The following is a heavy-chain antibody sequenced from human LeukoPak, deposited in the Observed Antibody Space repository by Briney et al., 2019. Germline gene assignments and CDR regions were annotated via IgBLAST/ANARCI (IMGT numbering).Heavy chain of an antibody. D-gene: IGHD6-13*01. Sequence: GSLRLSCAASGFTFSSYSMNWVRQAPGKGLEWVSSISSSSSYIYYADSVKGRFTISRDNAKNSLYLQMNSLRAEDTAVYYCARDGRYRGSSSSSWGQGTLVTVSS. V-gene: IGHV3-21*01. CDR3: ARDGRYRGSSSSS. CDR2: ISSSSSYI. CDR1: GFTFSSYS. J-gene: IGHJ5*02.